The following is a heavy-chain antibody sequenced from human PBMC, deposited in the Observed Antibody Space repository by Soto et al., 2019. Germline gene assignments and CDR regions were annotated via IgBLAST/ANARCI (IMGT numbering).Heavy chain of an antibody. CDR1: GFTFSNYA. CDR2: VSGSGSST. V-gene: IGHV3-23*01. Sequence: PGGSLRLSCAASGFTFSNYAMSWVRQGPGKGLEWVSTVSGSGSSTYHADSVKGRFTISRDNSKDTVYLQMNSLRAEDTAVYYCAKDHCSDGSCPWNYWGQGTLVTVSS. J-gene: IGHJ4*02. CDR3: AKDHCSDGSCPWNY. D-gene: IGHD2-15*01.